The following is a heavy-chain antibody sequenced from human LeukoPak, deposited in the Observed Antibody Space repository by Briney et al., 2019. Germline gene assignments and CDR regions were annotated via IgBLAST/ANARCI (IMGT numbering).Heavy chain of an antibody. D-gene: IGHD6-6*01. V-gene: IGHV3-48*02. CDR1: GFTFSSFS. J-gene: IGHJ4*02. CDR2: ITSSSSYK. CDR3: GRLVGSSSGDYFDY. Sequence: GGSLRLSCAASGFTFSSFSMNWVRQAPGKGLEWVSYITSSSSYKYYADSVKGRFTISRDNAKNSLYLQMKSLRDEDTAVYYCGRLVGSSSGDYFDYWGQGTLVTVAS.